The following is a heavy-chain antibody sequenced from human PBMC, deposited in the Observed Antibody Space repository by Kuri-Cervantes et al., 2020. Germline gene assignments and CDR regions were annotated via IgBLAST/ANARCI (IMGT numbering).Heavy chain of an antibody. CDR1: GGPFSTDV. V-gene: IGHV1-69*10. CDR2: IIPVLGKT. CDR3: ATGGVIITCFDY. Sequence: SVKVSCKASGGPFSTDVIIWVRQAPGQGLEWMGGIIPVLGKTDYAQKFEDRITLTADVATGTAYMELSSLRSEDTAVYYCATGGVIITCFDYWGQGTLVTVSS. D-gene: IGHD3-10*01. J-gene: IGHJ4*02.